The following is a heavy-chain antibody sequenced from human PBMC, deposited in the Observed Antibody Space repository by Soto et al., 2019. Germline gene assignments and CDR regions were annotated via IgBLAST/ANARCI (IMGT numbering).Heavy chain of an antibody. J-gene: IGHJ3*02. CDR1: GYSFTSDW. Sequence: GESLKISCKGSGYSFTSDWIGWVRQMPGKGLEWMGIIYPGDSDTRYSPSFQGQVTISADKSISTAYLQWSSLKASDTAMYYCARKDGYYYDSSGYFPDAFDIWGQGTMVTVSS. V-gene: IGHV5-51*01. CDR3: ARKDGYYYDSSGYFPDAFDI. D-gene: IGHD3-22*01. CDR2: IYPGDSDT.